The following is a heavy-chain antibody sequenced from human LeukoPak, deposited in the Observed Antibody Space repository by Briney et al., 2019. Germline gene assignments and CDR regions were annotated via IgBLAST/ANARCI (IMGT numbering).Heavy chain of an antibody. CDR3: ARARSPYGDKGGLDY. V-gene: IGHV4-31*11. CDR1: GGSFSGYY. J-gene: IGHJ4*02. CDR2: IYYSGST. D-gene: IGHD4-17*01. Sequence: SETLSLTCAVYGGSFSGYYWSWIRQHPGKGLEWIGYIYYSGSTYYNPSLKSRVTISVDTSKNQFSLKLSSVTVADTAVYYCARARSPYGDKGGLDYWGQGTLVTVSS.